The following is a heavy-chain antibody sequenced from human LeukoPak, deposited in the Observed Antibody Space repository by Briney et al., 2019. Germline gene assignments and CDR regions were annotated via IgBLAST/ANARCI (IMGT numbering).Heavy chain of an antibody. Sequence: ASVKVSCKASGYTFTSYGISWVRQAPGQGLEWMGWISAYNGNTNYAQKLQGRVTMTTDTSTSTAYMELRSLRSDDTAVYYCARDLTRYDYSNSGPVDYCGQGTLVTVSS. D-gene: IGHD4-11*01. CDR3: ARDLTRYDYSNSGPVDY. J-gene: IGHJ4*02. CDR2: ISAYNGNT. CDR1: GYTFTSYG. V-gene: IGHV1-18*01.